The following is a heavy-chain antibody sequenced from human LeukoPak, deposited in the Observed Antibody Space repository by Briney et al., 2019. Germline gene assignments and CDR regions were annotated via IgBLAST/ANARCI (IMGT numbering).Heavy chain of an antibody. Sequence: SETLSLTCTVSGGSISSGDYYWSWIRQPPGKGLEWIGYIYYSGSTYYNPSLKSRVTISVDTSKNQFPLKLSSVTAADTAVYYCARATSDWFDPWGQGTLVTVSS. CDR1: GGSISSGDYY. J-gene: IGHJ5*02. CDR3: ARATSDWFDP. CDR2: IYYSGST. V-gene: IGHV4-30-4*01.